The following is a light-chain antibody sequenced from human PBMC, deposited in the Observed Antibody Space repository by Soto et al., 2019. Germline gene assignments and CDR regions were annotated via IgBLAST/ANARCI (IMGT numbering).Light chain of an antibody. Sequence: EIVFTQSPGTLSLSPVERATLSCRASQSVSSSYLAWYQQKPGQAPRLLIYGASTRATGIPARFSGSGSGTEFTLTISSLQSEDFAVYYCQQYDNWPQTFGQGTKVDIK. J-gene: IGKJ1*01. CDR3: QQYDNWPQT. CDR2: GAS. CDR1: QSVSSSY. V-gene: IGKV3-15*01.